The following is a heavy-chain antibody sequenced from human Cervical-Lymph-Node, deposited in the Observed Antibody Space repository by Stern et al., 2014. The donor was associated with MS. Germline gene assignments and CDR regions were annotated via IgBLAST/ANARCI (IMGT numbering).Heavy chain of an antibody. Sequence: QVQLQQSGPGLVKPSQTLSLTCAISGDSVSTNSAAWNWIRQSPSRGLEWLGRTYYRSKWYNNYAESVKSRININPDTSKNQFSLQLNSVTPEDTAVYYCARDPNSSGWFGFDYWGQGTLVTVSS. CDR1: GDSVSTNSAA. D-gene: IGHD6-19*01. J-gene: IGHJ4*02. V-gene: IGHV6-1*01. CDR3: ARDPNSSGWFGFDY. CDR2: TYYRSKWYN.